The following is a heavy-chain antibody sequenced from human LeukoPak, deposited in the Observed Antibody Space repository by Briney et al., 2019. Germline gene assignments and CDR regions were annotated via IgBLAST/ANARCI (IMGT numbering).Heavy chain of an antibody. Sequence: GASVKVSCKASGYTFTSYYTHWVRQAPGQGLEWMGIINPSGGSTSYAQKFQGRVTMTRDTSTSTVYMELSSLRSEDTAVYYCARASYYYDSSGYTYYYGMDVWGQGTTVTVSS. CDR2: INPSGGST. V-gene: IGHV1-46*01. D-gene: IGHD3-22*01. CDR1: GYTFTSYY. J-gene: IGHJ6*02. CDR3: ARASYYYDSSGYTYYYGMDV.